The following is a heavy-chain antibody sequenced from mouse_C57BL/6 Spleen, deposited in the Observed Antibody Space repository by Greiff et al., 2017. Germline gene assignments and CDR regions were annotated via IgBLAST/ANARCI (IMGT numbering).Heavy chain of an antibody. CDR3: ARREELWQFAY. J-gene: IGHJ3*01. V-gene: IGHV8-12*01. CDR2: IYWDDDK. CDR1: GFSLSTSGMG. Sequence: QVTLKVSGPGILQSSQTLSLTCSFSGFSLSTSGMGVSWIRQPSGKGLEWLAHIYWDDDKRYNPSLKSRLTISKDTSRNQVFLKITSVDTADTATYYCARREELWQFAYWGQGTLVTVSA. D-gene: IGHD1-1*02.